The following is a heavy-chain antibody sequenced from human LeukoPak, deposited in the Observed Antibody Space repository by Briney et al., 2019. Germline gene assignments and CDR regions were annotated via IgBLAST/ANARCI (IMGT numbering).Heavy chain of an antibody. D-gene: IGHD4-23*01. V-gene: IGHV5-51*01. Sequence: GESLKISCKGSGYSFTSYWIGWVRQMLGKGLEWMGIIYPGDSDTRYSPSFQGQVTISADKSISTAYLQWSSLKASDTAMYYCARQESDYGGQGDWFDPWGQGTLVTVSS. CDR1: GYSFTSYW. CDR2: IYPGDSDT. J-gene: IGHJ5*02. CDR3: ARQESDYGGQGDWFDP.